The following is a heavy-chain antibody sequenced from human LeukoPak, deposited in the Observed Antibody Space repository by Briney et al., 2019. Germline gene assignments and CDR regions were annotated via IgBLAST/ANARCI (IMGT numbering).Heavy chain of an antibody. J-gene: IGHJ4*02. D-gene: IGHD6-6*01. CDR1: GFTFRSYW. V-gene: IGHV3-7*01. CDR3: ARSIVLAGISGR. Sequence: GGSLRLSCAASGFTFRSYWVTWVRQAPGKGLEWVASINQDGSEHYYVDSAKGRSTISRDNAKNSLHLQMNSLRAEDTAVYYCARSIVLAGISGRWGQGTLVTVSS. CDR2: INQDGSEH.